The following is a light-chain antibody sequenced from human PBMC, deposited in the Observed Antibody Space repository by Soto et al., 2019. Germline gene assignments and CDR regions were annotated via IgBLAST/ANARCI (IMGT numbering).Light chain of an antibody. CDR3: HHYNNWPPKT. V-gene: IGKV3-15*01. J-gene: IGKJ1*01. CDR1: QSVSSK. CDR2: GAS. Sequence: EIVMTQSPATLSVSPGERATLSCRASQSVSSKLAWYQQKPGQAPRLLIYGASTRAAGIPARFSGSGSGTEFTLTISSLQSEDFAVYYCHHYNNWPPKTFGQGTKVDIK.